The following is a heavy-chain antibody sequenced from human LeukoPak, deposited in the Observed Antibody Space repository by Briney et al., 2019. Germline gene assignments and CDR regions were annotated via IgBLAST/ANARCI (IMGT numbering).Heavy chain of an antibody. CDR1: GRSISSRPSY. Sequence: SETLSLTCTVSGRSISSRPSYCGWIRQPPGKGLEWIGRIYTSGSTNYHTSLKSRVTISVDTSKNQFSLQLSSVTAADTAVYYCALTLWLSLQPVFDYWGQGILVTVSS. CDR2: IYTSGST. CDR3: ALTLWLSLQPVFDY. J-gene: IGHJ4*02. D-gene: IGHD3-22*01. V-gene: IGHV4-61*02.